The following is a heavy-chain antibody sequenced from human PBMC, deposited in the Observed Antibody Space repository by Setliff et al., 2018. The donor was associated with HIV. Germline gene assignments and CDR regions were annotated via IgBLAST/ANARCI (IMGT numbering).Heavy chain of an antibody. Sequence: SETLSLTCSVSGVSVGSGDYYWHWIRQHPEKALEWIGYIFHSGDTYYNPSLKSRISMSVDTSKNQFSLELTSLTAADTAIYYCARDAFYLDYWGQGALVTVSS. CDR2: IFHSGDT. D-gene: IGHD3-3*02. J-gene: IGHJ4*02. V-gene: IGHV4-31*03. CDR3: ARDAFYLDY. CDR1: GVSVGSGDYY.